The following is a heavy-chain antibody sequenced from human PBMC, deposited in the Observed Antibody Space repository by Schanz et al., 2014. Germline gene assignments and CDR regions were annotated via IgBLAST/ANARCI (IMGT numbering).Heavy chain of an antibody. CDR2: ISDSGDTA. CDR1: GFTFSSYA. CDR3: AASSGWHPSTDY. V-gene: IGHV3-23*01. Sequence: EVQLLESGGGLVQPGGSLRLSCAASGFTFSSYAMSWVRQAPGKGLEWVSLISDSGDTAYYADSVKGRFTISRDNSKNTLYLQMNSLRVEDTAVYYCAASSGWHPSTDYWGQGTLVTVSS. D-gene: IGHD6-19*01. J-gene: IGHJ4*02.